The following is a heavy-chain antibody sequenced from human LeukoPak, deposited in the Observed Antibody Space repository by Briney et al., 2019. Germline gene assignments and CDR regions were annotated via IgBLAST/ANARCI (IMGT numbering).Heavy chain of an antibody. Sequence: GESLKISCKGSGYTFTSYWISWVRQQPGKGAEGMGRIDPSDSYTNYSPSFQGHVTISADKSISTAYLQWSSLKASATAIYYCARHRDTIPADYYYGMDVWGQGTTVTVSS. CDR1: GYTFTSYW. V-gene: IGHV5-10-1*01. CDR2: IDPSDSYT. J-gene: IGHJ6*02. D-gene: IGHD5-18*01. CDR3: ARHRDTIPADYYYGMDV.